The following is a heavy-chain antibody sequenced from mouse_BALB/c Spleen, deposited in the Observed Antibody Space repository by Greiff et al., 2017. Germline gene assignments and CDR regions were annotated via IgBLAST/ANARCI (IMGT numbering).Heavy chain of an antibody. D-gene: IGHD1-1*01. CDR3: NADYYGSSPSYWYFDV. Sequence: VQLQQSGAELVRSGASVKLSCTASGFNIKDYYMHWVKQRPEQGLEWIGWIDPENGDTEYAPKFQGKATMTADTSSNTAYLQLSSLTSEDTAVYYCNADYYGSSPSYWYFDVWGAGTTVTVSS. V-gene: IGHV14-4*02. J-gene: IGHJ1*01. CDR1: GFNIKDYY. CDR2: IDPENGDT.